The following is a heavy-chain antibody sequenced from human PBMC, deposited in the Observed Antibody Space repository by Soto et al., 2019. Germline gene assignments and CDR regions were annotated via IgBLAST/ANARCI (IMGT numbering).Heavy chain of an antibody. CDR2: IWYDGSNK. CDR3: ARDSGHFDY. D-gene: IGHD6-19*01. CDR1: GFTFSSYG. V-gene: IGHV3-33*01. J-gene: IGHJ4*02. Sequence: QVQLVESGGGVVQPGRSLRLSCAASGFTFSSYGMHWVRQAPGKGLEWVAVIWYDGSNKYYADSVKGRFTISRDNSKNTLYLQMKSLRAEDTAVYYWARDSGHFDYWGQGTLVTVS.